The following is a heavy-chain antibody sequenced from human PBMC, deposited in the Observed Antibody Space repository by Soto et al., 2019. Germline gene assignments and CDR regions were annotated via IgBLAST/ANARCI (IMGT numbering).Heavy chain of an antibody. Sequence: QVQLVESGGGVVQPGRSLRLSCAASGFTFSSYAMHWVRQAPGKGLEWVAVISYDGSNKYYADSVKGRFTISRDNSKNTLYLQMNSLRAEDTAVYYCARTWHEGATTPNFDYWGQGTLVTVSS. CDR3: ARTWHEGATTPNFDY. V-gene: IGHV3-30-3*01. J-gene: IGHJ4*02. D-gene: IGHD1-26*01. CDR1: GFTFSSYA. CDR2: ISYDGSNK.